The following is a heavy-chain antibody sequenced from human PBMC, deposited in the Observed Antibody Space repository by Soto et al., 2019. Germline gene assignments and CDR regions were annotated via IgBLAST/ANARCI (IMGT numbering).Heavy chain of an antibody. J-gene: IGHJ6*02. CDR1: GYTFTSYA. CDR2: INAGNGNT. CDR3: AREKQQLVLWGMDV. V-gene: IGHV1-3*01. D-gene: IGHD6-13*01. Sequence: ASVKVSCTASGYTFTSYAMHWVRQAPGQRLEWMGWINAGNGNTKYSQKFQGRVTITRDTSASTAYMELSSLRSEDTAAYYCAREKQQLVLWGMDVWGQGTTVTVSS.